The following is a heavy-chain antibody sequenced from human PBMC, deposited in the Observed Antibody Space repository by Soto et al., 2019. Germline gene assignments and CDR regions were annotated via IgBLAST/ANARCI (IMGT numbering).Heavy chain of an antibody. CDR2: ISSNGGST. Sequence: GGSLRLSCSASGFTFSSYAMHWVRQAPGKGLEYVSAISSNGGSTYYADSVKGRFTISRDNSKNTLYLQMSSLRAEDTAVYSCVKARGPRNYGAKPPYYFDYWGQGTLVTVSS. CDR3: VKARGPRNYGAKPPYYFDY. CDR1: GFTFSSYA. D-gene: IGHD4-17*01. J-gene: IGHJ4*02. V-gene: IGHV3-64D*09.